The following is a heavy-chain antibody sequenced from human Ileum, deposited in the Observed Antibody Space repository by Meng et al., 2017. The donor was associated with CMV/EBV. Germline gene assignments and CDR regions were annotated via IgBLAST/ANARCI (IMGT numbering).Heavy chain of an antibody. CDR3: AKSAFFSYCTSSSCQGGYYYDRGMDV. CDR2: ISGSDSST. D-gene: IGHD2-15*01. V-gene: IGHV3-23*01. Sequence: GGSLRLSCVASGFTFRRSPMTWVRQAPGKGLEWVSAISGSDSSTFYADSVKGRFTISRDNSENTLYLQMNSLRAEDTAVYFCAKSAFFSYCTSSSCQGGYYYDRGMDVWGQGTPVTVSS. CDR1: GFTFRRSP. J-gene: IGHJ6*02.